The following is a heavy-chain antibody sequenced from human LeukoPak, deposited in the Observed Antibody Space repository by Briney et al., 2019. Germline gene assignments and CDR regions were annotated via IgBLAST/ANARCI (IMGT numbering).Heavy chain of an antibody. CDR1: GFTFSSYA. D-gene: IGHD3-16*01. CDR3: AKWGDHGGFDY. J-gene: IGHJ4*02. V-gene: IGHV3-21*01. CDR2: ISSSSYI. Sequence: GGSLRLSCAASGFTFSSYAMSWVRQAPGKGLEWVSSISSSSYIYYADSVKGRFTISRDNAKNSLYLQMNSLRAEDTAVYYCAKWGDHGGFDYWGQGTLVTVSS.